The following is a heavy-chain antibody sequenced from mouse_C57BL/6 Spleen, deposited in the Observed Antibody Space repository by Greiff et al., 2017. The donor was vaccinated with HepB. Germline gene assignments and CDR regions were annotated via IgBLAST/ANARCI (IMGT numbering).Heavy chain of an antibody. CDR2: INPNNGGT. CDR3: TRDFDY. J-gene: IGHJ2*01. Sequence: EVQLVESGPELVKPGASVKLSCMASGYTFTDYYMHWVKQSHGKSLEWIGYINPNNGGTSYNHKFKGKATLTVNKSTSTAYMELRSLTSEDSAVYYCTRDFDYWGQGTTLTVSS. D-gene: IGHD3-1*01. CDR1: GYTFTDYY. V-gene: IGHV1-22*01.